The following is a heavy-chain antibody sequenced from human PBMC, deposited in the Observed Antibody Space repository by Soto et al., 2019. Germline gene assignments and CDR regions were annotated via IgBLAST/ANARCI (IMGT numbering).Heavy chain of an antibody. J-gene: IGHJ6*02. CDR3: ARGRSYYYGMDV. V-gene: IGHV3-11*01. CDR1: GFTFSDYY. CDR2: ISSSGSAI. Sequence: LRLSCAASGFTFSDYYMSWIRQAPGKGLEWVSYISSSGSAIYYADSVKGRFTISRGNAKNSLYLQMNSLRAEDTAVYYCARGRSYYYGMDVWGQGTTVTVSS. D-gene: IGHD3-10*01.